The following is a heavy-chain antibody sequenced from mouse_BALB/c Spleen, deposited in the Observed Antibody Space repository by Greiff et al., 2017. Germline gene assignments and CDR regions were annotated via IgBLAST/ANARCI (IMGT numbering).Heavy chain of an antibody. J-gene: IGHJ2*01. Sequence: EVKLQESGPGLVKPSQSLSLTCTVTGYSITSDYAWNWIRQFPGNKLEWMGYISYSGSTSYNPSLKSRISITRDTSKNQFFLQLNSVTTEDTATYYCAREAMITPHYFDYWGQGTTLTVSS. CDR2: ISYSGST. CDR3: AREAMITPHYFDY. D-gene: IGHD2-4*01. V-gene: IGHV3-2*02. CDR1: GYSITSDYA.